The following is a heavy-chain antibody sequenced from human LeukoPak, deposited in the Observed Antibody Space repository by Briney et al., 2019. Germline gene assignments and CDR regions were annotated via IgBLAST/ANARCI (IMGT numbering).Heavy chain of an antibody. CDR1: GYTFTGYY. D-gene: IGHD1-7*01. J-gene: IGHJ4*02. V-gene: IGHV1-2*02. CDR2: INPNSGGT. CDR3: ARDGETGTTFDY. Sequence: ASVNVSCKASGYTFTGYYMQGVRQAPGQGREWVGWINPNSGGTNYAQKFQGRVTMTRDTSISTAYMELSRLRSDDTAVYYCARDGETGTTFDYWGQGTLVTVSS.